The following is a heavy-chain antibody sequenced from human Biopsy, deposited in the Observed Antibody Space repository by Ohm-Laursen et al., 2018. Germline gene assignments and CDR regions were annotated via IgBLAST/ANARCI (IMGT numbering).Heavy chain of an antibody. Sequence: PSETLSLTCPVSGGSVSSNVAYWAWIRQPPGKGLESIGSIFYSGITYYNPSLQSRVTMSVDTSKNHFSLNLTSVTAADTAVYYCARHPTGFWFDPWGQGTLVIVSS. CDR2: IFYSGIT. J-gene: IGHJ5*02. CDR3: ARHPTGFWFDP. CDR1: GGSVSSNVAY. V-gene: IGHV4-39*01.